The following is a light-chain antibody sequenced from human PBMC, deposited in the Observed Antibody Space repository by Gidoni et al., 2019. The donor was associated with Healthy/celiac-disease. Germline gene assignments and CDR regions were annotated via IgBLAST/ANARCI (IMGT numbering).Light chain of an antibody. CDR2: DAS. Sequence: EIVLTPSPATLSLSPGERATLSCRASQSVSSYLAWYQQKPGQAPRLHFYDASNRATGIPARFSGSGSGTDFTLTISSREPEDFAVYYCQQRSTFGGGTKVEIK. CDR3: QQRST. V-gene: IGKV3-11*01. CDR1: QSVSSY. J-gene: IGKJ4*01.